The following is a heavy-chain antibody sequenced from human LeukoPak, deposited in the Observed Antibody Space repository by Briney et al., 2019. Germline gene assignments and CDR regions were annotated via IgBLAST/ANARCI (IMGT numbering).Heavy chain of an antibody. Sequence: PGGSLRLSCEASGFTHSSYSMNWVRQAPGKGLEGLANIKKDGREKYYLASVKGRLTISRDNAKNSLYLQMNSLRAEDTAVYYCAREGDIVSVPTAWRFDPWGQGTLVTVSS. CDR1: GFTHSSYS. D-gene: IGHD2-2*01. CDR3: AREGDIVSVPTAWRFDP. J-gene: IGHJ5*02. V-gene: IGHV3-7*01. CDR2: IKKDGREK.